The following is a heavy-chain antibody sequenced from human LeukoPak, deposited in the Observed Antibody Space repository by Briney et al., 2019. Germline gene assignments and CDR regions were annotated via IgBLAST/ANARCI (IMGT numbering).Heavy chain of an antibody. D-gene: IGHD3-10*01. CDR2: ISYEGGTQ. CDR3: AKEGTPQVSTWYDL. V-gene: IGHV3-30*18. CDR1: GVTLSPYG. Sequence: GGSLRLSCAASGVTLSPYGMHWVRQAPGKGLEWVAVISYEGGTQHYADSVKGRYIISRDKPRNTLYLQMNNLRTEDTAVYYCAKEGTPQVSTWYDLWGQGTQVIVSS. J-gene: IGHJ5*02.